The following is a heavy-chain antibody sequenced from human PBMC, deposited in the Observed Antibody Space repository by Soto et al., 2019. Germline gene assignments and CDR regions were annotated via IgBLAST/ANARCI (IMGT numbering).Heavy chain of an antibody. J-gene: IGHJ6*02. D-gene: IGHD3-22*01. CDR3: ATREYYDSSGKGFYYYYGMDV. V-gene: IGHV5-10-1*01. CDR2: IDPSDSYT. CDR1: GYSFTSYW. Sequence: LGESLKISCKGSGYSFTSYWISWVRQMPGKGLEWMGRIDPSDSYTNYSPSFQGHVTISADKSISTAYLQWSSLKASDTAMYYCATREYYDSSGKGFYYYYGMDVWGQGTTVTVSS.